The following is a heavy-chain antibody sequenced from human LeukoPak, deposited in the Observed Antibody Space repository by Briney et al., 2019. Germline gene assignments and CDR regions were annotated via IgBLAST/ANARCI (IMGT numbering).Heavy chain of an antibody. CDR3: ARAPVGATAFDI. J-gene: IGHJ3*02. Sequence: VXVXXXAXGYTFXXYGISWVRRAPGQXLEWMGWISAYNGNTNYAQKLQGRVTMTTDTSTSTAYMELRSLRSDDTAVYYCARAPVGATAFDIWGQGTMVTVSS. D-gene: IGHD1-26*01. V-gene: IGHV1-18*01. CDR1: GYTFXXYG. CDR2: ISAYNGNT.